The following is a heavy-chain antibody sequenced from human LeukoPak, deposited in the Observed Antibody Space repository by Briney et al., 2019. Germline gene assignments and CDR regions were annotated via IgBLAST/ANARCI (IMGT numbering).Heavy chain of an antibody. J-gene: IGHJ6*03. CDR2: ILTSGST. V-gene: IGHV4-4*07. CDR3: ARAALPGADRYYYYMDV. Sequence: SETLSLTCTVSIHSINRYYWRWLRQPAGGGLEWIGRILTSGSTNSTPCFNSRVTMSVDTSKNQFSLKLSSVTAADAAVYYCARAALPGADRYYYYMDVWGKGTTVTVSS. D-gene: IGHD2-21*02. CDR1: IHSINRYY.